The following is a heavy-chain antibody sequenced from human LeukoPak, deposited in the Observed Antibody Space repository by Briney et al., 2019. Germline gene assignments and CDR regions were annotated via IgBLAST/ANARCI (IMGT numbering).Heavy chain of an antibody. J-gene: IGHJ4*02. Sequence: PGGSLRLSCAASGFTFSSYGMSWVCQAPGKGLEWVSAISGSGDSAYYADSVKGRFTISRDTSKNTLYLQMNSLRAEDTAVYYCAKEGGPIAPFDYWGQGTLVTVSS. CDR1: GFTFSSYG. CDR3: AKEGGPIAPFDY. CDR2: ISGSGDSA. D-gene: IGHD6-13*01. V-gene: IGHV3-23*01.